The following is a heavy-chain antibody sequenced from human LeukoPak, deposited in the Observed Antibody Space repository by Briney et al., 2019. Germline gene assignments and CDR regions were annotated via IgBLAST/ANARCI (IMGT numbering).Heavy chain of an antibody. J-gene: IGHJ3*02. V-gene: IGHV3-74*01. CDR1: GFTFSSYW. D-gene: IGHD1-26*01. CDR3: ARDPRGATTGSDAFDI. Sequence: GGSLRLSCAASGFTFSSYWMHWVRQAPGKGLVWVSRINSEGSSTSYADSVKGRFTIYRNNAKNTLYLQITGLRAEDTAVYYCARDPRGATTGSDAFDIWGQGTMVTVSS. CDR2: INSEGSST.